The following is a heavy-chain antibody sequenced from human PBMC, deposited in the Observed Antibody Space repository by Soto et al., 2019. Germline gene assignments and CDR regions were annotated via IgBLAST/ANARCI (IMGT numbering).Heavy chain of an antibody. CDR1: GYTFTDFY. V-gene: IGHV1-2*02. J-gene: IGHJ4*02. D-gene: IGHD1-1*01. CDR2: INPNTGGT. Sequence: QVQLVQSGAEVKKPGASVMVSCKTSGYTFTDFYINWVRQAPGQGLEWMGWINPNTGGTKPSQRFQGRVTLTRDTSITTAYMELTRLTSEDTAVYFCATQTGTVPNFADHCGQGTLVTVSS. CDR3: ATQTGTVPNFADH.